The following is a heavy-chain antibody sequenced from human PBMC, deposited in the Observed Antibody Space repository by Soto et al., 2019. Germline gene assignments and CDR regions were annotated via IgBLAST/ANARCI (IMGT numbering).Heavy chain of an antibody. CDR2: INADNGNT. J-gene: IGHJ4*02. D-gene: IGHD3-22*01. CDR3: ARGAKYYYDSSGYYYIFHY. CDR1: GYSFTNYA. Sequence: QVQLVQSGAEVKKPGASVKVSCKTSGYSFTNYAMHWVRQAPGQSLEWMGWINADNGNTKYSQKFQGRVTITRDTSASTAYMELSSLRSEDTAVYYCARGAKYYYDSSGYYYIFHYWGQGTQVTVSS. V-gene: IGHV1-3*01.